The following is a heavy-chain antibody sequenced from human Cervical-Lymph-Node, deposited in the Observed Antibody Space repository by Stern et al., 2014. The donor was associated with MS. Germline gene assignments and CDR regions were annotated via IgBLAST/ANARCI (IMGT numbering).Heavy chain of an antibody. D-gene: IGHD3-3*01. CDR2: ISYSGNT. Sequence: QVQLQESGPGLVKPSQTLSLTCTVSGGAVSSGDRYWSWIRQHPEKGLEWIGYISYSGNTYYNPSLESRVTISMDRSKNHFSLKLRSVTAADTAVYYCARVTEFLRFFYPDYWGQGIRVTVSS. CDR1: GGAVSSGDRY. V-gene: IGHV4-31*03. CDR3: ARVTEFLRFFYPDY. J-gene: IGHJ4*02.